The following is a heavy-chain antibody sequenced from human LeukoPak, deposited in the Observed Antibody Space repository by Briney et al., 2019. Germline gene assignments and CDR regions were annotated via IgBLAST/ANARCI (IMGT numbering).Heavy chain of an antibody. CDR2: ISDSDGST. D-gene: IGHD6-6*01. J-gene: IGHJ4*02. CDR3: ARDRDSSSHYFDY. V-gene: IGHV3-23*01. CDR1: GFTFSYSS. Sequence: GGSLRLSCAASGFTFSYSSMSWVRQAPGKGLEWVSAISDSDGSTYYADSVKGRFTISRDNSKNTLYLQMNSLGAEDTAVYFCARDRDSSSHYFDYWGQGALVTVSS.